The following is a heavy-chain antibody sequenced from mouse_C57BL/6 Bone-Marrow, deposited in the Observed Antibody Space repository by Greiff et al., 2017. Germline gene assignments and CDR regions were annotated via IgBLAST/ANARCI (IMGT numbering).Heavy chain of an antibody. CDR3: AIYSNYAYAMDY. V-gene: IGHV1-50*01. CDR1: GYTFTSYW. Sequence: QVQLQQSGAELVKPGASVKLSCKASGYTFTSYWMQWVKQRPGQGLEWIGEIDPSDSYTNYNQKFKGKATLTVDTSSSTAYMQLSSLTSEDSAVYYFAIYSNYAYAMDYWGQGTSVTVSS. D-gene: IGHD2-5*01. J-gene: IGHJ4*01. CDR2: IDPSDSYT.